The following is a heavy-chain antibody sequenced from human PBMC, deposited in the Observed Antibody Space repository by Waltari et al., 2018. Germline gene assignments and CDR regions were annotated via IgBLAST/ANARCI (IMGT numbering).Heavy chain of an antibody. CDR2: IWYDGSNE. CDR3: AKESSSWYVLDY. D-gene: IGHD6-13*01. Sequence: QVQLVESGGGVVQPGRVLRLACAAPGFTFSSYGMHWVRQAPVKGLEWVDVIWYDGSNESYADSVTGRFTISRDNSKNTLYLQMNSLGADDTAMYYCAKESSSWYVLDYWGQGTLVTVSS. CDR1: GFTFSSYG. V-gene: IGHV3-30*18. J-gene: IGHJ4*02.